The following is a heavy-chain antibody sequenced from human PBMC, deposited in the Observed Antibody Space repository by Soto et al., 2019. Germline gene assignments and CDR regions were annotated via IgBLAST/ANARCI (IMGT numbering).Heavy chain of an antibody. D-gene: IGHD3-9*01. CDR1: GGSISSVGYY. CDR3: ASGCYYDILAFDP. V-gene: IGHV4-31*03. CDR2: IYYSGST. J-gene: IGHJ5*02. Sequence: QVQLQESGPGLVKPSQTLSLTCTVSGGSISSVGYYWNLIRQHPGKGLEWIGYIYYSGSTYYIPSLQSRVTISIDTSKNQFSLKLSSVTAADTAVYYCASGCYYDILAFDPWGQGTLVTVSS.